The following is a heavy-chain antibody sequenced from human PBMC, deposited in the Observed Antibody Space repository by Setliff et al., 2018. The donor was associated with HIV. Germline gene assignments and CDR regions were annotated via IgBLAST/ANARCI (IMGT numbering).Heavy chain of an antibody. CDR2: LYNSGST. Sequence: PSETLSLTCTVSGGSVSTSGYYWGWIRQPPGKGLEWIGSLYNSGSTNYSPSLKSRVTISVDTSKNQFSLKLTSVTAADTALYTCARRYSSSGYAYDIWGQGTMVTVS. CDR1: GGSVSTSGYY. CDR3: ARRYSSSGYAYDI. J-gene: IGHJ3*02. V-gene: IGHV4-39*01. D-gene: IGHD6-13*01.